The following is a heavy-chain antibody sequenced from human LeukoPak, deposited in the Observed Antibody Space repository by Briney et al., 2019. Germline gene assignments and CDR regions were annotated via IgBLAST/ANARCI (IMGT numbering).Heavy chain of an antibody. CDR1: GGSISSGGYY. D-gene: IGHD6-13*01. V-gene: IGHV4-31*03. CDR2: IYYSGST. Sequence: SETLSLTCTVSGGSISSGGYYWSWIRQHPGKGLEWIVYIYYSGSTYYNPSLKSRVTISVDTSKNQFSLKLSSVTAADTAVYSCARASSWYQGGGLDYWGQGTLVTVSS. CDR3: ARASSWYQGGGLDY. J-gene: IGHJ4*02.